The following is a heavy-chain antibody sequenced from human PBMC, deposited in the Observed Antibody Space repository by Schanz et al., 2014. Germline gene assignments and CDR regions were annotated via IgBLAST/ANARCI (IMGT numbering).Heavy chain of an antibody. Sequence: EVQLLDSGGGLAQPGGSLRLSCAASGFTFSSYAMSWVRQAQGKGLEWVSALSGSGGSTYYADSVKGRFTISRDNSKNTLYLQMNSLRAEDTAVYYCARQIYYDILTGTRNWGQGTLVTVSS. V-gene: IGHV3-23*01. CDR1: GFTFSSYA. CDR2: LSGSGGST. D-gene: IGHD3-9*01. CDR3: ARQIYYDILTGTRN. J-gene: IGHJ4*02.